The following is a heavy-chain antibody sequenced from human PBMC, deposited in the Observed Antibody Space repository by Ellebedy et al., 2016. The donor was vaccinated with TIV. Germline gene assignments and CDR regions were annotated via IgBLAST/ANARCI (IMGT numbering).Heavy chain of an antibody. V-gene: IGHV3-66*01. D-gene: IGHD3-10*01. Sequence: GESLKISFAASELTVTSNFMSWVRQAPGKGLAWVSTIAIDSTTYYADSVKGRFTISRDNYKNTLDIKMNSLSAEDTAVYYCARETYNDVDLKLWGIFDIWGQGTMVTVSS. J-gene: IGHJ3*02. CDR3: ARETYNDVDLKLWGIFDI. CDR1: ELTVTSNF. CDR2: IAIDSTT.